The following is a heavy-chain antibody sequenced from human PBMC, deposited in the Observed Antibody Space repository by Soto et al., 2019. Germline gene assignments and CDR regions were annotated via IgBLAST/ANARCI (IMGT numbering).Heavy chain of an antibody. CDR2: IYSGGST. V-gene: IGHV3-53*01. CDR3: ARMDGEVAAAFGY. D-gene: IGHD6-13*01. CDR1: GFTVSSNY. Sequence: EVQLVESGGGLIQPGGSLRLSCAASGFTVSSNYMSWVRQAPGKGLEWVSVIYSGGSTYYADSVKGRFTISRDNSKNTLYLQMNSLRAEDTAVYYCARMDGEVAAAFGYWGQGTLVTVSS. J-gene: IGHJ4*02.